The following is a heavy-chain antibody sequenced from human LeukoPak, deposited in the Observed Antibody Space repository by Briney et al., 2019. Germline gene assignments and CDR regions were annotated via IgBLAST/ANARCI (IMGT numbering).Heavy chain of an antibody. D-gene: IGHD5-18*01. CDR2: ISSSGSTI. CDR1: AFTFSSYE. J-gene: IGHJ6*02. CDR3: ASGYSYGNYYYGMDV. V-gene: IGHV3-48*03. Sequence: GGSLRLSCAASAFTFSSYEMNWVRQAPGKGLEWVSYISSSGSTIYYADSVKGRFTISRDNAKNSLYLQMNSLRAEDTAVYYCASGYSYGNYYYGMDVWGQGTTVTVSS.